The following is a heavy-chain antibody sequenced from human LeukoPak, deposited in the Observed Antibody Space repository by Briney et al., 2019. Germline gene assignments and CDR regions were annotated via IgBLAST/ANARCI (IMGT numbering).Heavy chain of an antibody. CDR1: GFTVSDNH. V-gene: IGHV3-66*01. D-gene: IGHD6-13*01. Sequence: GGSLRLSCAASGFTVSDNHISWVRQAPGKGLEWVSVFFSGGSTHYADSVRGRFSISRDDSKNTVFLQMNSLRTEDTAVYYCARDKSGDTIAAADTYFDYWGQGTRATVSS. J-gene: IGHJ4*02. CDR2: FFSGGST. CDR3: ARDKSGDTIAAADTYFDY.